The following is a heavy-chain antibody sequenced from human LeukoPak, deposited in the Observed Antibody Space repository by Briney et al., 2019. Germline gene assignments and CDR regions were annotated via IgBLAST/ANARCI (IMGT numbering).Heavy chain of an antibody. Sequence: GRSLRLSCTASGVTPSNYAMHWVRRPPGRGLEWVAVISFDGTNKYYGDSVEGRFSVSRDNSKNTLYLQMDSLRPDDTAIYYCATDYGDYEPIDYWGQGTLVTVSS. V-gene: IGHV3-30*04. J-gene: IGHJ4*02. CDR2: ISFDGTNK. CDR3: ATDYGDYEPIDY. D-gene: IGHD4-17*01. CDR1: GVTPSNYA.